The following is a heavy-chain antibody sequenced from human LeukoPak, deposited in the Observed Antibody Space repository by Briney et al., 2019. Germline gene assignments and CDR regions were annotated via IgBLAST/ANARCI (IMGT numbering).Heavy chain of an antibody. CDR2: ISSSSSYI. Sequence: GGSLRLSCAASGFTFSSYSMNWVRQAPGKGLEWVSSISSSSSYIYYADSVKGRFTISRDNAKNSLYLQMNSLRAEDTAVYYCARGRNYYGSGSYYPFDYWGQGTLVTVSS. V-gene: IGHV3-21*01. CDR3: ARGRNYYGSGSYYPFDY. D-gene: IGHD3-10*01. CDR1: GFTFSSYS. J-gene: IGHJ4*02.